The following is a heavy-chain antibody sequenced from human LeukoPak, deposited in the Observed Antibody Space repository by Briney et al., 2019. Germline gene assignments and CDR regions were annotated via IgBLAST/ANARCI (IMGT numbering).Heavy chain of an antibody. D-gene: IGHD1-7*01. V-gene: IGHV4-31*03. CDR3: ARLTGTHPHWYFDL. Sequence: SQTLSLTCTVSGGSISSGGYYWSWIRQHPGKGLEWIGYIFYSGSTYYNPSLKSRVTISVDTSKNQFSLKLSSVTAADTAAYYCARLTGTHPHWYFDLWGRGALVTVSS. CDR2: IFYSGST. J-gene: IGHJ2*01. CDR1: GGSISSGGYY.